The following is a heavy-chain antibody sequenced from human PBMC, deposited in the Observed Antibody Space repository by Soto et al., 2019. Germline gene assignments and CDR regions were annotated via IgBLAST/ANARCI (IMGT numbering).Heavy chain of an antibody. J-gene: IGHJ4*02. V-gene: IGHV4-59*01. CDR1: GGSISGYY. D-gene: IGHD3-22*01. CDR3: ARGSYYYDRSGYYHY. Sequence: SETLSLTCTVSGGSISGYYWSWIRQPPGKGLEWIGYIYYSGNTNYNSSLESRVTISVDTSKNQFSLKLSSVTAADTAVYYCARGSYYYDRSGYYHYWGQGTLVTVSS. CDR2: IYYSGNT.